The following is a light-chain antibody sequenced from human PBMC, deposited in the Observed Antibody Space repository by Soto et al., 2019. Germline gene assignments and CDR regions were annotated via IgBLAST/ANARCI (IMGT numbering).Light chain of an antibody. V-gene: IGKV3-11*01. Sequence: EIVLTQSPATLSLPPGERATLSCRASQSVSSYLAWYKQKPGQAPRLLIYDASNRATGIPARFSGSGSGTDFALTISSLEPEDFAVDYCQQRSNPITFGQGTRLEIK. CDR2: DAS. CDR3: QQRSNPIT. J-gene: IGKJ5*01. CDR1: QSVSSY.